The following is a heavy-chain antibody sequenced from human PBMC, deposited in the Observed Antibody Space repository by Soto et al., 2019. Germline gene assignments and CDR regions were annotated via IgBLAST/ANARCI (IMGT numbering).Heavy chain of an antibody. J-gene: IGHJ4*02. CDR2: IWSDGNNK. CDR1: GFSFMSYD. CDR3: SRVSRGFLEWFGADY. V-gene: IGHV3-33*01. D-gene: IGHD3-3*01. Sequence: QVHLVESGGGVVQPGRSLRLSCTASGFSFMSYDMHWVRQAPGRGLEWVAVIWSDGNNKYYADSVEGRFTISRDNSNNTLYLQMNSLRAEDTAVYYCSRVSRGFLEWFGADYWGQGILVTVSS.